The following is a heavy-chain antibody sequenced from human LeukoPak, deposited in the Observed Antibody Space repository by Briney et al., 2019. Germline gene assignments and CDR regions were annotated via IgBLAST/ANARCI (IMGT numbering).Heavy chain of an antibody. Sequence: GGSLRLSCAASGFIFSNYAIHWVRQAPGKGLEWVAAISYDGNTQHYADPVKGRFTISRDKSKSKVYLQIDTLTIEDSAVYYCVKPYPTLTTSSVLDTWGQGTLVTVSS. CDR3: VKPYPTLTTSSVLDT. D-gene: IGHD4-17*01. CDR2: ISYDGNTQ. CDR1: GFIFSNYA. V-gene: IGHV3-30*18. J-gene: IGHJ4*01.